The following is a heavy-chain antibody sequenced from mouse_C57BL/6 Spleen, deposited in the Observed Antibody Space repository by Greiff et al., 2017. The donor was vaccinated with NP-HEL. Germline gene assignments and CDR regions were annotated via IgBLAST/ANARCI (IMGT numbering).Heavy chain of an antibody. J-gene: IGHJ4*01. CDR3: TREVHRSNYYYYAMDY. D-gene: IGHD2-5*01. V-gene: IGHV1-15*01. CDR2: IDPETGGT. Sequence: QVQLQQSGAELVRPGASVTLSCTASGYTFTDYEMHWVKQTPVHGLEWIGAIDPETGGTAYNQKFKGKAILTADKSSSTAYMELRRLTSEDSAVYYGTREVHRSNYYYYAMDYWGQGTSVTVSS. CDR1: GYTFTDYE.